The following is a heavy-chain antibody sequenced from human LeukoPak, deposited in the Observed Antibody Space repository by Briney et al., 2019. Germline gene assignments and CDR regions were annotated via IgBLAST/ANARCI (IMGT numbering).Heavy chain of an antibody. CDR3: GRDSLVGYFSYYYIDV. J-gene: IGHJ6*03. D-gene: IGHD2-15*01. V-gene: IGHV4-59*11. CDR2: ISNSGST. CDR1: DGPIRSHY. Sequence: PSETLSLTCTVSDGPIRSHYWTWMRQSPLKGLEWIGDISNSGSTKYNPSLKSRVTISIDTSKSQFSLRLTSVTAADTAVYYCGRDSLVGYFSYYYIDVWGKGTTVTVSS.